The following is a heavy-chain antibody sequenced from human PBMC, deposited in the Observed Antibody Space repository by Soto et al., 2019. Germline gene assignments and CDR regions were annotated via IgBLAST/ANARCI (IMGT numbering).Heavy chain of an antibody. CDR2: IWYDGSNK. CDR1: GFSFSNYA. V-gene: IGHV3-33*01. J-gene: IGHJ4*01. Sequence: QVQSVESGGGVVQPGKSLRLSCAASGFSFSNYAMHWVRQAPGKGLEWVAVIWYDGSNKYYADSVKGRFTISKDNSQTTVSLQMNSLRAEDTSVYYCTRDPYGGSRYYFDSWGHGTLVTVSS. D-gene: IGHD1-26*01. CDR3: TRDPYGGSRYYFDS.